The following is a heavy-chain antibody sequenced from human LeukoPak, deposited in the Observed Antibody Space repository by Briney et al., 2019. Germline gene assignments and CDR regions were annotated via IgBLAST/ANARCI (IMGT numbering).Heavy chain of an antibody. Sequence: GASVKVSCKASGGTFSSYAFSWVRQAPGQGLEWMGGIIPIFGTANHAQKFQVRVTITADTSTSTAYMELSSLRSDDTAVYYCARGSRTGWYYFDYWGQGTLVTVSS. V-gene: IGHV1-69*06. J-gene: IGHJ4*02. CDR2: IIPIFGTA. CDR3: ARGSRTGWYYFDY. CDR1: GGTFSSYA. D-gene: IGHD6-19*01.